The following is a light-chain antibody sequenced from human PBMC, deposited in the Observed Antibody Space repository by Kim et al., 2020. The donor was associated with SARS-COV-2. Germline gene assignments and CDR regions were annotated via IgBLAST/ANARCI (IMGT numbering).Light chain of an antibody. CDR2: GAS. Sequence: LSPWERASLSCRASQSVSSSYLAWYQQKPGQAPRHLIYGASSRATGIPDRFSGSGSGTDFTLTISRLEPEDFAVYYCQQYGSSPYTFGQGTKLEI. CDR3: QQYGSSPYT. CDR1: QSVSSSY. J-gene: IGKJ2*01. V-gene: IGKV3-20*01.